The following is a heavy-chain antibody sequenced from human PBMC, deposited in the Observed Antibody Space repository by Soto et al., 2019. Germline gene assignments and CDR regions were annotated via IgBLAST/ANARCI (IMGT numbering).Heavy chain of an antibody. CDR3: ARESYGDYVAGTDS. V-gene: IGHV4-28*03. D-gene: IGHD4-17*01. Sequence: QPPGQGLEWIGYIYYSGSTYYNPCLKSRVTISVDTSKNQFSLKLSSVTAADTAVYYCARESYGDYVAGTDSWGQGTLVTVSS. J-gene: IGHJ5*01. CDR2: IYYSGST.